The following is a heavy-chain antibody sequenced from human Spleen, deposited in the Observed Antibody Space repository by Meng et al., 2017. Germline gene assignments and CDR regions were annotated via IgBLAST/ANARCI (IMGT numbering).Heavy chain of an antibody. CDR2: ISSSGHTI. CDR1: GFTFSTYE. CDR3: ATYPRAFHM. Sequence: GESLKISCEASGFTFSTYEINWVRQAPGKGLEWISYISSSGHTIYYADSVNGRLTVSRDNAKNSLYLQMNSLRVEDTALYYCATYPRAFHMWGQGTMVTVSS. V-gene: IGHV3-48*03. J-gene: IGHJ3*02.